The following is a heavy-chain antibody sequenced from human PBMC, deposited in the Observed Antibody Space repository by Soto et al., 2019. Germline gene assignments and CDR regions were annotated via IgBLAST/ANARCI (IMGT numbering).Heavy chain of an antibody. V-gene: IGHV1-46*03. Sequence: ASVKVSCKASGYTFTSYYMHWVRQAPGQGLEWMGIINPSGGSTSYAQKFQGRVTMTRDTSTSTVYMELSSLRSEDTAVYYCARDIQKVGVAATPCLGSLWGKETLVTVSS. J-gene: IGHJ4*02. CDR2: INPSGGST. CDR1: GYTFTSYY. D-gene: IGHD2-15*01. CDR3: ARDIQKVGVAATPCLGSL.